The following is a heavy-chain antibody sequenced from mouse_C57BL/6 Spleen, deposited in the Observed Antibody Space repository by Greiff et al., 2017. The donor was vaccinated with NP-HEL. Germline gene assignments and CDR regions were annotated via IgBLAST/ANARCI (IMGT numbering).Heavy chain of an antibody. D-gene: IGHD4-1*01. CDR2: ISSGSSTI. J-gene: IGHJ2*01. V-gene: IGHV5-17*01. CDR3: ARPGLGRGYYFDF. Sequence: EVMLVESGGGLVKPGGSLKLSCAASGFTFSDYGMHWVRQAPEKGLEWVAYISSGSSTIYYADTVKGRFTISRDNAKNTLFLQMTSLRSEDTAMYYCARPGLGRGYYFDFWGQGTTLTVSS. CDR1: GFTFSDYG.